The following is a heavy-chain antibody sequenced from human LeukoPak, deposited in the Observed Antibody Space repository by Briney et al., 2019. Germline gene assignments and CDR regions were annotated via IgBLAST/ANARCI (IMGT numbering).Heavy chain of an antibody. Sequence: PGGSLRLSCAASGFAFSSYDMHWVRQATGKGLEWVSAIGTAGDTYYPGSVKGRFTISRENAKNSLYLQMNSLRAEDTALYYCAKSFGRRLYYYYGMDVWGQGTTVTVSS. CDR1: GFAFSSYD. J-gene: IGHJ6*02. CDR2: IGTAGDT. CDR3: AKSFGRRLYYYYGMDV. D-gene: IGHD2-15*01. V-gene: IGHV3-13*01.